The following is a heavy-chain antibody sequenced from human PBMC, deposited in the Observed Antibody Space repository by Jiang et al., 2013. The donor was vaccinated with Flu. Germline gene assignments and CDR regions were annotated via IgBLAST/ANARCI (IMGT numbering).Heavy chain of an antibody. CDR1: GFTFSRYG. V-gene: IGHV3-33*01. J-gene: IGHJ2*01. CDR2: IWYDGSKK. Sequence: VQLLESGGGVVQPGMSLRLSCAASGFTFSRYGMHWVRQAPGKGLEWVAIIWYDGSKKFYTDSVTGRFTISRDNSNNTVYLQMDSLRAEDTAVYYCARDNDADWYFD. CDR3: ARDNDADWYFD. D-gene: IGHD1-1*01.